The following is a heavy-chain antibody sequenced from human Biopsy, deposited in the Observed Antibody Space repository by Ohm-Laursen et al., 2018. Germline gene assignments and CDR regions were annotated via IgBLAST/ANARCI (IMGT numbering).Heavy chain of an antibody. CDR2: IYDRGSTA. V-gene: IGHV4-61*01. CDR1: GDSVSSGSFY. CDR3: ARGMRSSGWPYFDS. J-gene: IGHJ4*02. Sequence: SETLSLTCTVSGDSVSSGSFYWTWIRQPPGQGLEYIGYIYDRGSTANYNPSLESRVTMSVDMPKNQFSLKLSPVTAADTAIYYCARGMRSSGWPYFDSWGQGTLVTVPS. D-gene: IGHD6-19*01.